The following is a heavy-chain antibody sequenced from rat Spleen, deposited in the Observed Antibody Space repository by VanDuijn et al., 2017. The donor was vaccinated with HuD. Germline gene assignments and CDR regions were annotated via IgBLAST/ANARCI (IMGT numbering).Heavy chain of an antibody. V-gene: IGHV5-25*01. D-gene: IGHD5-1*01. CDR1: GFTFSNYY. Sequence: EVQMVESGGGLVKPGRSLKLSCAASGFTFSNYYMAWVRQAPTKGLEWVASISPIGDNTYYPDSVKGRFTISRDNAKNTLYLQINSLRSEDTATYYCTRERNWAFDHWGQGVMVTVSS. CDR2: ISPIGDNT. CDR3: TRERNWAFDH. J-gene: IGHJ2*01.